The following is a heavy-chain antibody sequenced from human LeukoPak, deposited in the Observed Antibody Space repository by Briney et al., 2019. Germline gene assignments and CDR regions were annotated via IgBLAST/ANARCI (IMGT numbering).Heavy chain of an antibody. CDR2: INHSGST. V-gene: IGHV4-34*01. D-gene: IGHD4-17*01. J-gene: IGHJ4*02. CDR3: ARSLDYGDFRSGFDY. CDR1: GGSFSGYY. Sequence: SETLSLTCAVYGGSFSGYYWSWIRQPPGKGLEWIGEINHSGSTNYNPSLKSRVTISVDTSKNQFSLKLSSVTAADTAVYYCARSLDYGDFRSGFDYWGQGTLVTVSS.